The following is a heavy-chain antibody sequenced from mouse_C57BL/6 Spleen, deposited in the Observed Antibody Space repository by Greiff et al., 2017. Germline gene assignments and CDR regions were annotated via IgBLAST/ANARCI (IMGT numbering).Heavy chain of an antibody. CDR2: INPNNGGT. CDR3: ARSYYDYGDWFAY. J-gene: IGHJ3*01. D-gene: IGHD2-4*01. V-gene: IGHV1-26*01. CDR1: GYTFTDYY. Sequence: EVQLQQSGPELVKPGASVKISCKASGYTFTDYYMNWVTQSHGKSLEWIGDINPNNGGTSYNQKFKGKATLTVDKSSSTAYMELRSLTSEDSAVYYCARSYYDYGDWFAYWGQGTLVTVSA.